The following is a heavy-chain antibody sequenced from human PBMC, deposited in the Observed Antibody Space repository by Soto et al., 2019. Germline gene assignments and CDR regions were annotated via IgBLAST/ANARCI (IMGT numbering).Heavy chain of an antibody. D-gene: IGHD4-17*01. Sequence: QVQLVQSGAEVKKPGASVKVSCKASGYTFTSYGISWVRQAPGQGLEWMGWISAYNGNTNYAQKLQGRVTMTTDTSRSTDDMELRSLGSDDTAVYYCARDSGYGDYEAFVDVWGQGTTVTVSS. CDR3: ARDSGYGDYEAFVDV. V-gene: IGHV1-18*01. CDR2: ISAYNGNT. J-gene: IGHJ6*02. CDR1: GYTFTSYG.